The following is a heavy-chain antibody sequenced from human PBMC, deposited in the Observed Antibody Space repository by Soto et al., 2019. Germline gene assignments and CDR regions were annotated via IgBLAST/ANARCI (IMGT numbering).Heavy chain of an antibody. CDR1: GGTFGNSA. J-gene: IGHJ3*01. Sequence: QVQLVQSGAEVKKPGSSVTVSCKASGGTFGNSAISWVRQAPGQGLEWMGGIIPIFPTPDYAQKFQARVTIKADGTTKTAYMELTSLMSEDTAVYYCSVVTWSGETCDVWGQGTMVTVSS. D-gene: IGHD3-10*01. CDR3: SVVTWSGETCDV. CDR2: IIPIFPTP. V-gene: IGHV1-69*12.